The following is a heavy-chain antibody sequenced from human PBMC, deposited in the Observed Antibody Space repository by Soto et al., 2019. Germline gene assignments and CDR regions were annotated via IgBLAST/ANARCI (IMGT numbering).Heavy chain of an antibody. V-gene: IGHV3-7*01. Sequence: GGSLRLSCAASGFTFGSPWMTWVRQAPGKGLEWVADIKQGGSEKYYVDSVMGRFTVARDNAKNSLYLQMNSLRAEDTAVYYCARRTSSTWYGYYGMDVWGQGTTVTVSS. CDR2: IKQGGSEK. J-gene: IGHJ6*02. CDR3: ARRTSSTWYGYYGMDV. CDR1: GFTFGSPW. D-gene: IGHD6-13*01.